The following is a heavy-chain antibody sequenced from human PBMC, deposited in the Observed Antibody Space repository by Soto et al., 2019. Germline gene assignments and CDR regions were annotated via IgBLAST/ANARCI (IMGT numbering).Heavy chain of an antibody. V-gene: IGHV1-69*13. Sequence: RASVKVSCKASGGTFSSYAISWVRQVPGKGLEWMGGIIPIFGTANYAQKFQGRVTITADESTSTAYMELSSLRSEDTAVYYCARAYQDYYDSSGYFPSFDYWGQGTLVTVSS. D-gene: IGHD3-22*01. CDR3: ARAYQDYYDSSGYFPSFDY. J-gene: IGHJ4*02. CDR1: GGTFSSYA. CDR2: IIPIFGTA.